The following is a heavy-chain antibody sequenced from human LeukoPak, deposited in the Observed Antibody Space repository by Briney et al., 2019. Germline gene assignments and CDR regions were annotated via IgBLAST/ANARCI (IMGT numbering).Heavy chain of an antibody. CDR1: GFTFSSHG. CDR2: IRYDGNNK. V-gene: IGHV3-30*02. J-gene: IGHJ4*02. D-gene: IGHD3-10*01. CDR3: ARDVDYYDSGSREIQIHY. Sequence: GGSLRLSCEASGFTFSSHGMHWVRQAPGKGLEWVAFIRYDGNNKYYADSVKGRFTISRDNSKNTLYLQMSSLRAEDTAVYYCARDVDYYDSGSREIQIHYWGQGTLVTVSS.